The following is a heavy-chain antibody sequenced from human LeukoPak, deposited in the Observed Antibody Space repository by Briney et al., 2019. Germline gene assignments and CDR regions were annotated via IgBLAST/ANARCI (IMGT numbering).Heavy chain of an antibody. V-gene: IGHV3-21*01. D-gene: IGHD5-18*01. J-gene: IGHJ3*02. CDR2: INSSGSYI. CDR3: ARDTAMGLRKPVGDDAFDI. Sequence: GGSLRLSCAASGFTFSSYSMHWVRQAPGKGLEWVSSINSSGSYIFYADSVKGRFTISRDNAKNALYLQMNSQRAEDTTVYSWARDTAMGLRKPVGDDAFDIWGQGKIVTASS. CDR1: GFTFSSYS.